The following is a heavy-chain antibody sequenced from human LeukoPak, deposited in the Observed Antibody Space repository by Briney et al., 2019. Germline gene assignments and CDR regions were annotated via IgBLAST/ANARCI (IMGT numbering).Heavy chain of an antibody. CDR1: GYTFTSYD. D-gene: IGHD3-9*01. Sequence: GASVKVSCKASGYTFTSYDINWVRQATGQGLEWMGWMNPNSGNTGYAQKFQGRVTMTRNTSISTAYMELSSLRSEDTAVYYCARGRPRKYYDILTGYSSGMDVWGQGTTVTVSS. CDR3: ARGRPRKYYDILTGYSSGMDV. J-gene: IGHJ6*02. V-gene: IGHV1-8*01. CDR2: MNPNSGNT.